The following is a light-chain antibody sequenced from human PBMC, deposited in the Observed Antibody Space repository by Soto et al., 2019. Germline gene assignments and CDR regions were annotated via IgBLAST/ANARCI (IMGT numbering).Light chain of an antibody. CDR3: SSSIGSNTFV. V-gene: IGLV2-14*04. J-gene: IGLJ1*01. Sequence: TISCTATNSDVNYVSWHQQHPGKAPKLMIYGVINRSSGVSTRFSGSKSGNTASLTISGLQAEDEADYYCSSSIGSNTFVFGTGTKVTVL. CDR1: NSDVNY. CDR2: GVI.